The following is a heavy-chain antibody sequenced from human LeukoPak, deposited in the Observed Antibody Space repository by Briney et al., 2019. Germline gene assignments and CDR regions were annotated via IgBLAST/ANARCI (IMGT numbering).Heavy chain of an antibody. CDR3: AKDVGDGYNW. CDR2: ISGSGGST. V-gene: IGHV3-23*01. J-gene: IGHJ4*02. D-gene: IGHD5-24*01. CDR1: LLSFSSYA. Sequence: PGGSLRLSCAASLLSFSSYAMSWVRQAPGKGLEWVSAISGSGGSTYYADSVKGRFTISRDNSKNTLYPQMNSLRAEDTAVYYCAKDVGDGYNWWGQGTLVTVSS.